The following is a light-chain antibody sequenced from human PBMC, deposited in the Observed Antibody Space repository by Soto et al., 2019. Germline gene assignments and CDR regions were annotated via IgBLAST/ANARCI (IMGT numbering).Light chain of an antibody. CDR2: GAS. J-gene: IGKJ1*01. V-gene: IGKV3-20*01. CDR3: RQQGNSFVE. CDR1: QSVSSTY. Sequence: EIVLAQSTGDQRLSPEGGATRSRRASQSVSSTYLAWYQHNPGQAPRLLIYGASSRATCIPERFSGSVAGTYFNLIISSLETEDFALYDLRQQGNSFVEFGQGTKVDIK.